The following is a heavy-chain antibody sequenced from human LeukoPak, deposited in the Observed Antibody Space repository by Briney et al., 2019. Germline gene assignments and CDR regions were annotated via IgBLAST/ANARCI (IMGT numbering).Heavy chain of an antibody. CDR2: ISYDGSNK. V-gene: IGHV3-30*03. Sequence: GGSLRLSCAASGFTFSSYWMSWVRQAPGKGLEWVAVISYDGSNKYYADSVKGRFTISRDNSKNTLYLQMNSLRAEDTAVYYCARDGGSYREWELGTYYFDYWGQGTLVTVSS. CDR1: GFTFSSYW. D-gene: IGHD1-26*01. J-gene: IGHJ4*02. CDR3: ARDGGSYREWELGTYYFDY.